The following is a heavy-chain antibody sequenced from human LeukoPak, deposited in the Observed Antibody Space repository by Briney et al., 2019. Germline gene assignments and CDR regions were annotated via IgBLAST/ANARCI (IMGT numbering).Heavy chain of an antibody. D-gene: IGHD3-22*01. V-gene: IGHV1-2*02. CDR1: GYTFTGYY. CDR3: ARVVWNYYDSSGYGAFDI. CDR2: IDPNSGGT. J-gene: IGHJ3*02. Sequence: GASVTVSCKTSGYTFTGYYMHWVGQAPGQGLEWMGWIDPNSGGTSYAQKYQGRVTMTRDTSTATVYMELSSLRSEDTAVYYCARVVWNYYDSSGYGAFDIWGQGTMVTVSS.